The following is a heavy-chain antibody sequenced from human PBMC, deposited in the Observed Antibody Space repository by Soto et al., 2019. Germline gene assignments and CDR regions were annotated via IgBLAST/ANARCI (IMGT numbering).Heavy chain of an antibody. CDR2: INAGNGNT. D-gene: IGHD3-3*01. Sequence: ASVNGSCKASGYTFTTCGISWVRQAPGQRLEWMGWINAGNGNTKYSQKFQGRVTITRDTSASTAYMELSSLRSEDTAVYYCAKYHWTRVIMSYYHYYGMDVWGQGTMVTVSS. J-gene: IGHJ6*02. CDR3: AKYHWTRVIMSYYHYYGMDV. CDR1: GYTFTTCG. V-gene: IGHV1-3*01.